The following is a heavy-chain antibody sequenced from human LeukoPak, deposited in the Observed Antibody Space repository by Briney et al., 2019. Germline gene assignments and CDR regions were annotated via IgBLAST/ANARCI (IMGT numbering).Heavy chain of an antibody. J-gene: IGHJ6*02. Sequence: PSETLSLTCTVSGASIISYYWSWIRQPPGKGLEWIGYMYYSGSTNYNPSLKSRATISVDLSKNQFSLKLTSVTAADTAVYSCARGPIVGFGELSPPDVWGQGTTVTVSS. CDR3: ARGPIVGFGELSPPDV. V-gene: IGHV4-59*12. CDR2: MYYSGST. CDR1: GASIISYY. D-gene: IGHD3-10*01.